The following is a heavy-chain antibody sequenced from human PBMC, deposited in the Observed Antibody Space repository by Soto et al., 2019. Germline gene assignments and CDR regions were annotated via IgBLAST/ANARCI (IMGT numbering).Heavy chain of an antibody. D-gene: IGHD6-19*01. Sequence: QLRESGPRLVKPSETLTLTCTVSGDSITTSSFLWAWVRQPPGKGLEWIANINNSGRTDYNPSLKSRXXXXXXXXXXXXXXXXXXXXXXXTATYYCATERGRRPGMAVAGTLLWGQGTLVIVSS. CDR1: GDSITTSSFL. V-gene: IGHV4-39*01. CDR2: INNSGRT. CDR3: ATERGRRPGMAVAGTLL. J-gene: IGHJ4*02.